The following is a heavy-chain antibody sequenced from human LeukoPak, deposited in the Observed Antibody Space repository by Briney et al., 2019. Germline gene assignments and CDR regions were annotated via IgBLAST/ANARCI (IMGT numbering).Heavy chain of an antibody. Sequence: GGSLRLSCAASGFTLDDYAMHWVRQAPGKGLERVSLISGDGGSTYYADSVKGRFTISRDNSKNSLYLQMNSLRTEDTALYYCAKDMWYYDSSGLYDYWGQGTLVTVSS. CDR3: AKDMWYYDSSGLYDY. CDR2: ISGDGGST. CDR1: GFTLDDYA. D-gene: IGHD3-22*01. J-gene: IGHJ4*02. V-gene: IGHV3-43*02.